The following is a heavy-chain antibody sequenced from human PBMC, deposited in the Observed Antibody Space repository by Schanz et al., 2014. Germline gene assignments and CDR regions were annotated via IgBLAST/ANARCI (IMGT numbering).Heavy chain of an antibody. CDR1: GYTFTSYG. Sequence: QVQLVQSGAEVKKPGASVKVSCKASGYTFTSYGISWVRQAPGQGLEWMGWISPYNGNTNYAQKLQGRLTMTRDTSTSTVYMELSSLRSEDTAVYYCARQPGRITVSGVVSNWFDPWGQGTLVTVSS. J-gene: IGHJ5*02. V-gene: IGHV1-18*01. CDR3: ARQPGRITVSGVVSNWFDP. CDR2: ISPYNGNT. D-gene: IGHD3-3*01.